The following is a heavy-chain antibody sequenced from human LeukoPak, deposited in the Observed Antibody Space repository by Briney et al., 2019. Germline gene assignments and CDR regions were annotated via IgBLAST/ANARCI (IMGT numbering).Heavy chain of an antibody. D-gene: IGHD3-22*01. V-gene: IGHV1-69*04. J-gene: IGHJ4*02. CDR3: ARQSNYDSSGYLFDY. Sequence: ASVKVSCKASGGTFSSYAISWVRQAPGQGLEWMGRIIPILGIANYAQKFQGRVTITADKSTSTAYMELSSLRSEDTAVYYCARQSNYDSSGYLFDYWGQGTLVTVSS. CDR1: GGTFSSYA. CDR2: IIPILGIA.